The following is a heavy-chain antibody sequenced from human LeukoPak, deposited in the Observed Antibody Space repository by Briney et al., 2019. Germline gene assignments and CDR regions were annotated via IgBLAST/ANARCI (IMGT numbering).Heavy chain of an antibody. J-gene: IGHJ3*01. D-gene: IGHD1-20*01. V-gene: IGHV4-59*01. Sequence: SETLSLTCAVSGGSISGYFWSWIRQPPGKGLEWIRYVYYSGPTNYSPSLKSRVSISVDTSKNQFSLNLYSVTAADTAVYYCARSHNWNVRGDPFDVWGQGTAVVVSS. CDR2: VYYSGPT. CDR1: GGSISGYF. CDR3: ARSHNWNVRGDPFDV.